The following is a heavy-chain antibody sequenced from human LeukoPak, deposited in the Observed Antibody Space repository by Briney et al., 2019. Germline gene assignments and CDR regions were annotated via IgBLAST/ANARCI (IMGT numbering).Heavy chain of an antibody. Sequence: GGSLRLSCAASGFTFTIYGMHWVRQAPGKGLEWVAFLRRDGSDKYYADSVKGRFTISRDNSKNTVYLQMNSLRPEDTAVYYCAKDHSQNFDYWGQGTLVTVSS. J-gene: IGHJ4*02. D-gene: IGHD5-18*01. CDR3: AKDHSQNFDY. V-gene: IGHV3-30*02. CDR2: LRRDGSDK. CDR1: GFTFTIYG.